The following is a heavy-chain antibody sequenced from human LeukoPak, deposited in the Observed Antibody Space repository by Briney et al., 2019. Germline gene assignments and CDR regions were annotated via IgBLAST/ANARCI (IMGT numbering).Heavy chain of an antibody. V-gene: IGHV1-18*01. D-gene: IGHD6-6*01. CDR2: LSAYNGNT. CDR1: GYTFTSYG. J-gene: IGHJ3*02. Sequence: ASVKVSCKASGYTFTSYGISWVRQAPGQGLEWMGWLSAYNGNTNYAQKLQGRVTMTTDTSTSTAYMELSRLTSDDTAVYYCARPIGVASSSPGEDDDFYIWGQGTMVSVPS. CDR3: ARPIGVASSSPGEDDDFYI.